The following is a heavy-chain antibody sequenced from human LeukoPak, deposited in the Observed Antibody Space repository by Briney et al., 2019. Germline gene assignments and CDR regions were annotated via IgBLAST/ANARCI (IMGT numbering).Heavy chain of an antibody. Sequence: GGSLRLSCAPSGFTFSRYAMSGVRQAPGTGLEWASAISGGGGSTYYSDSVKGRFSISRDNSKNTLYLQMKSLRAEDTAVYYCANPNSGYCSSTSCYAWWGQGTLVTVSS. D-gene: IGHD2-2*01. CDR3: ANPNSGYCSSTSCYAW. CDR2: ISGGGGST. V-gene: IGHV3-23*01. CDR1: GFTFSRYA. J-gene: IGHJ4*02.